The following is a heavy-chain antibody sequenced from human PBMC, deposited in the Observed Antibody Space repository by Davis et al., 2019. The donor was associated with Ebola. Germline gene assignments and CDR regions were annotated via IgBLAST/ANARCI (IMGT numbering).Heavy chain of an antibody. CDR3: ARRSPYYYYYGMDV. J-gene: IGHJ6*04. Sequence: PGGSLRLSCKGSGYSFSTDWIAWLRQMPGQGLEWMGIIYPGDSDARYSPSFQGQVTFSADKSISTAYLQWSSLKASDTAMYYCARRSPYYYYYGMDVWGKGTTVTVSS. CDR1: GYSFSTDW. V-gene: IGHV5-51*01. CDR2: IYPGDSDA.